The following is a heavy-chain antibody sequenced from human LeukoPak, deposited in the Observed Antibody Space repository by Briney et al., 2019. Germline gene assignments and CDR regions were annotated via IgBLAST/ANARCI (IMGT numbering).Heavy chain of an antibody. CDR2: ISPFNGNT. V-gene: IGHV1-18*01. CDR3: ARDAEQMSDY. J-gene: IGHJ4*02. D-gene: IGHD1/OR15-1a*01. CDR1: GGTFSSYA. Sequence: ASVKVSCKASGGTFSSYAISWVRQAPGQGLEWMGWISPFNGNTDYARQLQGRVTMTTDTSTSTAYLELRSLKSNDTAVYYCARDAEQMSDYWGQGTLVTVSS.